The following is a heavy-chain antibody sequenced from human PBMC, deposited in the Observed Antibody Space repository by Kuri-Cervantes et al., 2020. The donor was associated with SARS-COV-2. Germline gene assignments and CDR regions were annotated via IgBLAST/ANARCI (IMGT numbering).Heavy chain of an antibody. V-gene: IGHV4-38-2*02. CDR2: IYHSGST. Sequence: SETLSLTCAVSGYSISSGYYWGWIRQPPGKGLEWIGSIYHSGSTYYNPSLKSRVTISVDTSKNQFSLKLSSVAAADTAVYYCARETYEPLGTIFGVPEVPYFDYWGQGTLVTVSS. CDR3: ARETYEPLGTIFGVPEVPYFDY. J-gene: IGHJ4*02. D-gene: IGHD3-3*01. CDR1: GYSISSGYY.